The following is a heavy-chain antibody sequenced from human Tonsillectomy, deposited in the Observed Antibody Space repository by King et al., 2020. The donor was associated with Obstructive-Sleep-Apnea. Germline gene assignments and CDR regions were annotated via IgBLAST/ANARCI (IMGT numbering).Heavy chain of an antibody. D-gene: IGHD4-17*01. CDR2: IYYIGST. Sequence: QLQESGPGLVKPSETLSLTCTVSGGSISTYYWSWFRQPPGKGLEWIGYIYYIGSTNYNPSLKSRVTISVDTSKNHFSLKLSSVTAADPAVYYCARHTTVPSYFAYWGQGALVTVSS. V-gene: IGHV4-59*08. CDR1: GGSISTYY. CDR3: ARHTTVPSYFAY. J-gene: IGHJ4*02.